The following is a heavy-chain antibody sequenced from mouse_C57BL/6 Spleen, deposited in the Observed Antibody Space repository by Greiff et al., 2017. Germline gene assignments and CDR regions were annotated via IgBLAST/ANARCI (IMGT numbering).Heavy chain of an antibody. CDR3: ARTGYYDGIWFAY. J-gene: IGHJ3*01. CDR2: ISPSNGGT. V-gene: IGHV1-53*01. D-gene: IGHD1-1*01. Sequence: QVQLLQPGTGLVKPGASVKLSCKASGFTFSSYWMPWVKQTPGQGLEWVGNISPSNGGTNYNEKVKSRVTLTVDKSASTAYMQLSSLTSEDSAVYYCARTGYYDGIWFAYWGQGTLVTVSA. CDR1: GFTFSSYW.